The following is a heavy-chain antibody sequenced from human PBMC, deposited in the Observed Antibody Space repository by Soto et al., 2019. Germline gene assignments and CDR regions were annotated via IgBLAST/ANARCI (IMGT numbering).Heavy chain of an antibody. CDR2: MFYTGST. CDR3: ARSYSGTFYGYDT. CDR1: CGSISSYH. Sequence: PSDTLSLTCTVSCGSISSYHWSWIRQSPGKGLEWIGYMFYTGSTKYNPALKRRVTISVDTSKNQFSLKLSSVSAADTGLYYCARSYSGTFYGYDTWGQGILVTVS. D-gene: IGHD1-26*01. J-gene: IGHJ5*02. V-gene: IGHV4-59*01.